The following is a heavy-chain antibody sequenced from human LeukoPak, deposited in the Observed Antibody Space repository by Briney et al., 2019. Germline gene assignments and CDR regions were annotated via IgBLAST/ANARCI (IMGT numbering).Heavy chain of an antibody. CDR3: ARSRAYCGGDCYSYYFDY. CDR1: GGSISSSSYY. D-gene: IGHD2-21*02. Sequence: PSETLSLTCTVSGGSISSSSYYWGWIRQPPGKGLEWIGSIYYSGSTYYNPSLMSRVTISVDTSKNQFSLKLSSVTAADTAVYYCARSRAYCGGDCYSYYFDYWGQGTLVTVSS. V-gene: IGHV4-39*07. J-gene: IGHJ4*02. CDR2: IYYSGST.